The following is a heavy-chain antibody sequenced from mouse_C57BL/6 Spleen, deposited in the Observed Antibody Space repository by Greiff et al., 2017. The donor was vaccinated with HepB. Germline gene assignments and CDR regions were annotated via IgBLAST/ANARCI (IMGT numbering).Heavy chain of an antibody. CDR3: ARWNYFDY. CDR1: GYSFTGYF. J-gene: IGHJ2*01. V-gene: IGHV1-20*01. CDR2: INPYNGDT. Sequence: EVMLVESGPELVKPGDSVKISCKASGYSFTGYFMNWVMQSHGKSLEWIGRINPYNGDTFYNQKFKGKATLTVDKSSSTAHMELRSLTSEDSAVYYCARWNYFDYWGQGTTLTVSS.